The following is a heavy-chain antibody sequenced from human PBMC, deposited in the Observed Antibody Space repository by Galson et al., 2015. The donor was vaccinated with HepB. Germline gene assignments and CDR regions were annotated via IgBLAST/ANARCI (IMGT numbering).Heavy chain of an antibody. CDR2: INWNGGST. CDR3: ARVTDYGGNSPFDY. Sequence: SLRLSCAASGFTFDDYGMHWVRQAPGKGLEWVSGINWNGGSTGYADSVKGRFTISRDNAKNSLHLQMNSLRAEDTALYYCARVTDYGGNSPFDYWGQGTLVTVSS. D-gene: IGHD4-23*01. V-gene: IGHV3-20*04. CDR1: GFTFDDYG. J-gene: IGHJ4*02.